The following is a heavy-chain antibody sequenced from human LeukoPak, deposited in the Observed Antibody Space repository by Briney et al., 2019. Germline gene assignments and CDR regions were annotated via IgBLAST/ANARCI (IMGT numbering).Heavy chain of an antibody. D-gene: IGHD5-24*01. CDR3: AKDRVRWLQLFYFDY. J-gene: IGHJ4*02. CDR2: ISGSGGST. Sequence: GGSLRLSCEASGFTFSSYSMSWVRQAPGKGLVWVSAISGSGGSTYYADSVKGRFTISRDNSKNTLYLQMNSLRAEDTAVYYCAKDRVRWLQLFYFDYWGQGTLVTVSS. CDR1: GFTFSSYS. V-gene: IGHV3-23*01.